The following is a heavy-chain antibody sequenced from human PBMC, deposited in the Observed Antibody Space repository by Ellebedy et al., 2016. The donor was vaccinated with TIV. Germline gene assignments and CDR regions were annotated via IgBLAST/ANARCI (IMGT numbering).Heavy chain of an antibody. D-gene: IGHD3-10*01. CDR3: ARGRTITMVRGGWFDP. Sequence: MPSETLSLTCAVYGGSFSGYYWTWIRQPPGKGLEWIGEINHSGSTNFNPSLKSRVTISIDTSKNHFSLKLNSVTDADTAVYFCARGRTITMVRGGWFDPWGQGTLVTVSS. J-gene: IGHJ5*02. V-gene: IGHV4-34*01. CDR1: GGSFSGYY. CDR2: INHSGST.